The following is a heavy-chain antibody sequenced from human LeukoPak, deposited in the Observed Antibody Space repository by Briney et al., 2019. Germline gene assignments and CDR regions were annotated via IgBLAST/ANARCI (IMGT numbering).Heavy chain of an antibody. D-gene: IGHD2-15*01. Sequence: SGTLSLTCTVPGGSISSYYWSWIRQPPGKGLEWIGRIYTSGSTNYNPSLKSRVTISVDTSKNQFSLKLSSVTAADTAVYYCARNSCPSGSCYENRGYFDYWGQGTLVTVSS. V-gene: IGHV4-4*08. CDR2: IYTSGST. J-gene: IGHJ4*02. CDR3: ARNSCPSGSCYENRGYFDY. CDR1: GGSISSYY.